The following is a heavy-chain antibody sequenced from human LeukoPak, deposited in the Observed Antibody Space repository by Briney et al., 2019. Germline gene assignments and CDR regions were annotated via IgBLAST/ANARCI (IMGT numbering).Heavy chain of an antibody. CDR2: INHSGST. CDR3: ASGTWQQLVRENAFDI. V-gene: IGHV4-34*01. D-gene: IGHD6-13*01. J-gene: IGHJ3*02. Sequence: PSETLSLTCAVYGGSFSGYYWSWIRQPPGKGLEWIGEINHSGSTNYNPSLKSRVTISVDTSKNQFSLKLSSVTAADTAVYYCASGTWQQLVRENAFDIWGQGTMVTVSS. CDR1: GGSFSGYY.